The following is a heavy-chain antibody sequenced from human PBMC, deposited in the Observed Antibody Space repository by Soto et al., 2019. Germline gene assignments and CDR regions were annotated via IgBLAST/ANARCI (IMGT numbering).Heavy chain of an antibody. CDR3: AKDVIGSEELLLWFGELLSPFDY. CDR2: ISGSGGST. Sequence: GESLKISCAASGFTFSSYAMSWVRQAPGKGLEWVSAISGSGGSTYYADSVKGRFTISSDNSKNTLYLQMNSLRAEDTAVYYCAKDVIGSEELLLWFGELLSPFDYWGQGTLVTVSS. D-gene: IGHD3-10*01. CDR1: GFTFSSYA. V-gene: IGHV3-23*01. J-gene: IGHJ4*02.